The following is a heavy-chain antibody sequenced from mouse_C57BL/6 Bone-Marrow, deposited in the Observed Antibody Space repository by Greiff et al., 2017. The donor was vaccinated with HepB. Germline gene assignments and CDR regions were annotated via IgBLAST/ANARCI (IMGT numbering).Heavy chain of an antibody. CDR2: ISSGSSTI. V-gene: IGHV5-17*01. J-gene: IGHJ2*01. Sequence: EVKVVESGGGLVKPGGSLKLSCAASGFTFSDYGMHWVRQAPEKGLEWVAYISSGSSTIYYADTVKGRFTISRDNAKNTLFLQMTSLRSEDTAMYYCARRPFTTVVSNYFDYWGQGTTLTVSS. D-gene: IGHD1-1*01. CDR3: ARRPFTTVVSNYFDY. CDR1: GFTFSDYG.